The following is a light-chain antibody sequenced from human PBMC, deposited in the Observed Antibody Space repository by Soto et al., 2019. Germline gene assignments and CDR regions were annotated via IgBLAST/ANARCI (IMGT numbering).Light chain of an antibody. J-gene: IGLJ2*01. CDR1: SSDVGGYNY. V-gene: IGLV2-8*01. Sequence: QSALTQPPSASGSPGQSVTISCTGTSSDVGGYNYVSWYQQHPGKAPKLMIYEVSKRPSGFPDRFSGSKSGNTASLTVSGLQAEDEADYYCSSYAGSNNLGVFGGGTKLTV. CDR2: EVS. CDR3: SSYAGSNNLGV.